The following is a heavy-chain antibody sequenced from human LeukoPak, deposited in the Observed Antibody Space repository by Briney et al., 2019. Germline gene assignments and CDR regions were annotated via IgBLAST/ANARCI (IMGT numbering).Heavy chain of an antibody. D-gene: IGHD3-3*01. CDR3: ARGSIWSWSGYLFDY. J-gene: IGHJ4*02. CDR1: GGSISSYY. CDR2: IYTSGST. V-gene: IGHV4-4*07. Sequence: SETLSLTCTVSGGSISSYYWSWIRQPAGKGLEWIGRIYTSGSTNYNPSLKSRVTMSVDTSKNQFSLKLSSVTAADTAVYYCARGSIWSWSGYLFDYWGQGTLVTVSS.